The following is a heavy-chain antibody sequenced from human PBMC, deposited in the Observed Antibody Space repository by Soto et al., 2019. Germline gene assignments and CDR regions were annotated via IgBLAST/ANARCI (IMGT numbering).Heavy chain of an antibody. CDR3: AKVGPSYYYGMDV. CDR2: ISGSGRTV. Sequence: GSLRLSCAASGLDFSSEVMCWVRQAPGKGLEWVSSISGSGRTVYHADSMRGRFAISRDNSKNSLYLQLNNLRVDDTAVYYCAKVGPSYYYGMDVWGQGTTVTVSS. J-gene: IGHJ6*02. D-gene: IGHD1-26*01. CDR1: GLDFSSEV. V-gene: IGHV3-23*01.